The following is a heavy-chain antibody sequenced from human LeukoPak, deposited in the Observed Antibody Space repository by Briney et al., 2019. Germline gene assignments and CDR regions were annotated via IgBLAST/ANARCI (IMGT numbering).Heavy chain of an antibody. CDR3: ARQQPCGGDCYWPDY. V-gene: IGHV5-51*01. Sequence: GESLKISCKGSGYSFTSYWIGWVRQMPGKGLEWMGIIYPGDSDTRYSPSFQGQVTISADKSISTAYLQWSSLKASDTAMYYCARQQPCGGDCYWPDYRGQGTLVTVSS. J-gene: IGHJ4*02. D-gene: IGHD2-21*02. CDR2: IYPGDSDT. CDR1: GYSFTSYW.